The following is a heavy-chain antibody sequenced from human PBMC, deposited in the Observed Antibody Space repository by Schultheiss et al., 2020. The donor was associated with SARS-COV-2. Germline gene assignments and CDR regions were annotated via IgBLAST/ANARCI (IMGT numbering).Heavy chain of an antibody. CDR1: VFTFSSYA. CDR3: ARDWDIALESGGEYFQH. CDR2: ISSNGGST. V-gene: IGHV3-64D*06. Sequence: GGSLRLSCSASVFTFSSYAMHWVRQAPGKGLEYVSAISSNGGSTYYADSVKGRFTISRDNSKNTLYLQMSSLRAEDTAVYYCARDWDIALESGGEYFQHWGQGTLVTVSS. D-gene: IGHD2-8*01. J-gene: IGHJ1*01.